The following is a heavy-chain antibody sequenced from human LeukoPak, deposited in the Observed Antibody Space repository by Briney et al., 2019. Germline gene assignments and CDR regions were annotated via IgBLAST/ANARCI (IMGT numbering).Heavy chain of an antibody. CDR3: VLFSSPGG. D-gene: IGHD6-13*01. CDR1: GFTFSSYA. CDR2: ISGSGTST. J-gene: IGHJ4*02. V-gene: IGHV3-23*01. Sequence: GGSLRLSCAASGFTFSSYAMNWVRQAPAKGLEWVSAISGSGTSTYYADSVKGRFTISRDNAKNTLYLQMNSLRTEDTAVYYCVLFSSPGGWGQGTLVTVSS.